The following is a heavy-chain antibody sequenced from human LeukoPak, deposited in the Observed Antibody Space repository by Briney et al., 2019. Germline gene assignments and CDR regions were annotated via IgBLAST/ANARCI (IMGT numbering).Heavy chain of an antibody. V-gene: IGHV3-53*01. Sequence: GSLRLSCVVSGFSVSDNYMSWVRQAPGKGLEWVSVIYSGGSTYYADSVKGRFTISRDTSKNTVHLQMNSLRAEDTAVYYCARDAGLRDHAFDIWGQGTMVTVSS. D-gene: IGHD3-10*01. CDR3: ARDAGLRDHAFDI. CDR1: GFSVSDNY. J-gene: IGHJ3*02. CDR2: IYSGGST.